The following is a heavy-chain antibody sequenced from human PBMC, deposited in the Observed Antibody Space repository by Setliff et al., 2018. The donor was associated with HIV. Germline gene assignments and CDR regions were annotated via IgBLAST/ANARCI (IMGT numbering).Heavy chain of an antibody. J-gene: IGHJ6*02. V-gene: IGHV1-69*13. CDR2: IIRVFETA. Sequence: SVKVSCKASGGTFSSYAVSWVRQAPGQGLEWMGAIIRVFETANYAQKFQGRVTITAGESTSTAYMELSSLRSEDTAVYYCARVNVRGPTNAMDVWGQGTTVTVSS. CDR1: GGTFSSYA. D-gene: IGHD3-10*01. CDR3: ARVNVRGPTNAMDV.